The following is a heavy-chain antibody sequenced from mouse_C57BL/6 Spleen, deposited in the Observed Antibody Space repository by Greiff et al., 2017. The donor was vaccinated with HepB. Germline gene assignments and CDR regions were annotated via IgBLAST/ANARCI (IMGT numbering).Heavy chain of an antibody. CDR2: INPNNGGT. J-gene: IGHJ2*01. Sequence: EVQLQQSGPELVKPGASVKIPCKASGYTFTDYNMDWVKQSHGKSLEWIGDINPNNGGTIYNQKFKGKATLTVDKSSSTAYMELRSLASEDTAVYYCARKLDYYGSSYLDYGGQGTTLTVSS. V-gene: IGHV1-18*01. CDR1: GYTFTDYN. CDR3: ARKLDYYGSSYLDY. D-gene: IGHD1-1*01.